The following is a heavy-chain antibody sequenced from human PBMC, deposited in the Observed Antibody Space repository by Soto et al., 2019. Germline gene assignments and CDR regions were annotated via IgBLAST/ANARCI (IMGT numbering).Heavy chain of an antibody. CDR3: IAGRNTKGVQQFDY. CDR2: LKSKSDGGAT. CDR1: GFTFGDTP. Sequence: EVQLVQSGGGLVKPGGSVRLSCAASGFTFGDTPMNWVRQAPGKGLEWVGRLKSKSDGGATDLAAAVRGRFTISRDASTNTLNLQMDSLKTEYSADYYCIAGRNTKGVQQFDYWGQGTLVTVSS. D-gene: IGHD1-1*01. J-gene: IGHJ4*01. V-gene: IGHV3-15*07.